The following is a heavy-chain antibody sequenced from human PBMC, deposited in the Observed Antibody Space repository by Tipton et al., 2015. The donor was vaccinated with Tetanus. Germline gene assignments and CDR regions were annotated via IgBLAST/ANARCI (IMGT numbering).Heavy chain of an antibody. J-gene: IGHJ4*02. V-gene: IGHV4-39*07. D-gene: IGHD2/OR15-2a*01. CDR2: ITYSGST. CDR3: ARVSRRNFYFDY. Sequence: GLVKPSETLSLTCIVSGDAISTNSYFWGWIRQPPGKGLEWVGTITYSGSTYYNPSLQSRVTVSADTSKNQFSLRLTSVTVADSAVYFCARVSRRNFYFDYWGQGILVTVSS. CDR1: GDAISTNSYF.